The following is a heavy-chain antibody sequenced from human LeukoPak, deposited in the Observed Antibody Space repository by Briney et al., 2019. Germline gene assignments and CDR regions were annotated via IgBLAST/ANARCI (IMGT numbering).Heavy chain of an antibody. CDR3: ARGPRGSGWAHDAFIS. J-gene: IGHJ3*02. CDR2: MNPNSGNT. Sequence: ASVKVSCKTSGYTFSSYDINWVRQASGQGLEWMGWMNPNSGNTGYAEKFQGRVTMTRDTSINTAYMDLSSLESDDTAVYYCARGPRGSGWAHDAFISGARGQWSPSL. CDR1: GYTFSSYD. D-gene: IGHD6-19*01. V-gene: IGHV1-8*01.